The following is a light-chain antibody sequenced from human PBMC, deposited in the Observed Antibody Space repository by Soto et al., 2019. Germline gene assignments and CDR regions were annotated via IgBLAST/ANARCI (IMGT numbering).Light chain of an antibody. Sequence: DIQMTQSPSSLSASVGDRVTITCRASQSISTYLNWYQQKPGRAPKLLISASSSLQSGVPSRFSGSGSGTDFTLTIRGLEPEDFAVYFCQQTYITPPLTFGQGTRVDMK. CDR1: QSISTY. V-gene: IGKV1-39*01. J-gene: IGKJ1*01. CDR3: QQTYITPPLT. CDR2: ASS.